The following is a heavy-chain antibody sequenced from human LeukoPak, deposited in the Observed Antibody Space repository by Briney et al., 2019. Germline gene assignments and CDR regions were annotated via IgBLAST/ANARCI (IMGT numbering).Heavy chain of an antibody. J-gene: IGHJ3*02. V-gene: IGHV3-21*01. CDR1: GFTFSSYS. Sequence: GGSLRLSCAASGFTFSSYSMNWVRQAPGKGLEWVSSISSSSSYIYYADSVKGRFTISRDNAKNSLYLQMNSLRAEDTAVYYCARSFIVVSDAFDIWGQGTMVTVSS. CDR2: ISSSSSYI. CDR3: ARSFIVVSDAFDI. D-gene: IGHD2-2*01.